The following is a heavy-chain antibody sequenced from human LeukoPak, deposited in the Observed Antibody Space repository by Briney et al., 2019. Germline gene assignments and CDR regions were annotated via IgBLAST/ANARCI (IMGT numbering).Heavy chain of an antibody. CDR2: ISSDGSGT. CDR3: TRDLGGATWGEWNY. J-gene: IGHJ4*02. Sequence: GGSLRLSCAASGFTFSNYWMHWVRQAPGKGLVWVSRISSDGSGTNYADSVKGRFTISRDNAKNILYLQMSSLRVEDTAVYYCTRDLGGATWGEWNYWGQGTLVTVSS. D-gene: IGHD1-26*01. V-gene: IGHV3-74*01. CDR1: GFTFSNYW.